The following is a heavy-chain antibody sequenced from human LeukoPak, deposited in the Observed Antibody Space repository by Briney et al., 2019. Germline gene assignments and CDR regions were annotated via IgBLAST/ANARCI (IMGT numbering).Heavy chain of an antibody. CDR3: ARDRGYCSGGSCSRSYYFDY. D-gene: IGHD2-15*01. CDR1: GFTFSSYG. CDR2: IWDGGSNK. Sequence: GGSLRLSCAASGFTFSSYGMHWVRQAPGKGLEWVAVIWDGGSNKYYADSVKGRFTISRDNSKNTLYLQMNSLRAEDTAVYYCARDRGYCSGGSCSRSYYFDYWGQGTLVTVSS. J-gene: IGHJ4*02. V-gene: IGHV3-33*01.